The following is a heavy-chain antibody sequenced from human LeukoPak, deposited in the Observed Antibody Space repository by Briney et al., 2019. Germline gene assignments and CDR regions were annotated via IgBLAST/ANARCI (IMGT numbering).Heavy chain of an antibody. J-gene: IGHJ4*02. CDR2: ICGIGSYK. CDR1: GFTFSDYS. CDR3: VRDLD. Sequence: GGSLRLSCAASGFTFSDYSMNWVGQAPGRGVEGVSSICGIGSYKYYADSVKGGFTISRDNAKNALYLQMNTLRAEDTAVYYCVRDLDWGQGTLVTVSS. V-gene: IGHV3-21*01.